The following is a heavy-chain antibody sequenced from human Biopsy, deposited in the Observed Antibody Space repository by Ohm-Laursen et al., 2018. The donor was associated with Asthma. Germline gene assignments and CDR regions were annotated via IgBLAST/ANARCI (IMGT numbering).Heavy chain of an antibody. CDR1: GYTFNSAG. V-gene: IGHV1-18*01. Sequence: ESLKISCNTSGYTFNSAGITWVRQAPGQGLEWMGWISVYNGNTKVAQKLQDRVTMITDTSTSTAYMELRSLRSDDTVVYFCARAVDYSHYYGIDVWGQGTTVTVS. J-gene: IGHJ6*02. CDR2: ISVYNGNT. D-gene: IGHD3-10*01. CDR3: ARAVDYSHYYGIDV.